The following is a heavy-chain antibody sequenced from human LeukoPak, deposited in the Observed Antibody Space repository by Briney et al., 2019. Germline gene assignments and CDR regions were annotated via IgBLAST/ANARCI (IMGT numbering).Heavy chain of an antibody. J-gene: IGHJ4*02. CDR2: IIPIFGTA. D-gene: IGHD3-22*01. V-gene: IGHV1-69*13. Sequence: ASVKVSCKASGYTFTSYGISWVRQAPGQGLEWMGGIIPIFGTANYAQKFQGRVTITADESTSTAYMELSSLRSEDTAVYYCARDQDSSGYADYWGQGTLVTVSS. CDR3: ARDQDSSGYADY. CDR1: GYTFTSYG.